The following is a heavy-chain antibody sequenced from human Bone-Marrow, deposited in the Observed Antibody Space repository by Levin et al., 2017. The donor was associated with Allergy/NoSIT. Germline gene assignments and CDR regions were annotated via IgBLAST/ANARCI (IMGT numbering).Heavy chain of an antibody. CDR3: TRGEINLGSGELFAN. D-gene: IGHD3-10*01. V-gene: IGHV3-74*03. CDR1: GFPFSNFW. CDR2: IKGDGSSA. J-gene: IGHJ4*02. Sequence: QTGGSLRLSCAASGFPFSNFWMHWVRQTPEKGLLWVARIKGDGSSASYVDFVRGRFTISRDNARNTLYLQMNSLRAEDTALYYCTRGEINLGSGELFANWGQGTLVSVSS.